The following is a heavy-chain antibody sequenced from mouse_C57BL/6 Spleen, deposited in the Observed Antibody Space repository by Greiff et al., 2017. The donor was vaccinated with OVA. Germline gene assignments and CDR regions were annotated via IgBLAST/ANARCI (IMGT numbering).Heavy chain of an antibody. CDR3: ERDKEGTGKFYY. V-gene: IGHV5-4*01. CDR2: ISDGGSYT. D-gene: IGHD4-1*01. CDR1: GFTFSSYA. Sequence: EVKLMESGGGLVKPGGSLKLSCAASGFTFSSYAMSWVRQTPEKRLEWVATISDGGSYTYYPDNVKGRFTISRDNAKNNLYLQMSHLKSEDTAMYYCERDKEGTGKFYYWGQGTTLTVSS. J-gene: IGHJ2*01.